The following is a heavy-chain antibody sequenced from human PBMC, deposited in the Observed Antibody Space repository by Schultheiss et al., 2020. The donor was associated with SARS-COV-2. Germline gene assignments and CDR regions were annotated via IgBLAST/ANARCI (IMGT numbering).Heavy chain of an antibody. CDR3: ARDRWEPPYYFDY. CDR2: IYYSGST. Sequence: GSLRLSCTVSGGSISSYYWSWIRQPPGKGLEWIGYIYYSGSTNYNPSLKSRVTISVDTSKNQFSLKLSSVTAADTAVYYCARDRWEPPYYFDYWGQGTLVTVSS. V-gene: IGHV4-59*01. D-gene: IGHD1-26*01. J-gene: IGHJ4*02. CDR1: GGSISSYY.